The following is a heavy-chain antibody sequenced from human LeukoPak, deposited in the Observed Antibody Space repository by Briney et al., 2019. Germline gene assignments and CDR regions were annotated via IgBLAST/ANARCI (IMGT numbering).Heavy chain of an antibody. CDR1: GFTFSSYG. Sequence: GGSLRLSCAASGFTFSSYGMHWVRQAPGKGLEWVAVIWYDGSNKYYADSVKGRFTISRDNSKNTLYLQMNSLRAEDTAVYYCARAPTSYYYFDYWGQGTLVTVSS. CDR3: ARAPTSYYYFDY. V-gene: IGHV3-33*01. J-gene: IGHJ4*02. D-gene: IGHD1-26*01. CDR2: IWYDGSNK.